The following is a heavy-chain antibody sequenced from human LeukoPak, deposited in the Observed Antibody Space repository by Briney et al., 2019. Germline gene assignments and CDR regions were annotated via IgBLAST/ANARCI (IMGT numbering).Heavy chain of an antibody. CDR1: GFTFKNYA. J-gene: IGHJ4*02. CDR3: AKGGGSGSYNFDY. CDR2: ISASGGST. D-gene: IGHD1-26*01. Sequence: GGSLRLSCAASGFTFKNYAMNWVRQAPGKGLEWVSAISASGGSTFIADSVKGRFIVSRDNSQNTLYLQVNSLRAEDTAVYYCAKGGGSGSYNFDYWGPGTLVTVSS. V-gene: IGHV3-23*01.